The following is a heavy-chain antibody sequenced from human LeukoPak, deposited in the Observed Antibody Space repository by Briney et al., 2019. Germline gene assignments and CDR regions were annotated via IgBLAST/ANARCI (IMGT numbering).Heavy chain of an antibody. D-gene: IGHD1-1*01. CDR3: ARVDVEDAFDI. CDR1: GGSISSYY. V-gene: IGHV4-59*01. CDR2: IYYSGST. J-gene: IGHJ3*02. Sequence: SETLSLTCTVSGGSISSYYWSWIRQPPGKGLEWIGYIYYSGSTNYNPSLKSRVTISVDTSKNQFSLKLSPVTAADTAVYYCARVDVEDAFDIWGQGTMVTVSS.